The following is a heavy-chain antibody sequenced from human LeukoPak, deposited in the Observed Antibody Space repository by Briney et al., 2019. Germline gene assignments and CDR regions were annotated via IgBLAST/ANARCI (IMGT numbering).Heavy chain of an antibody. V-gene: IGHV1-46*01. CDR2: ISPSGGST. Sequence: ASVKVSCKAFEYTFTSNYMHWVRQAPGQGPEWMGVISPSGGSTTYAQKFQGRVTLTRDMSTSTAYMELSSLRSEDTAVYYCARGATLYCSSTSCYVGNWFDPWGQGTLVTASS. CDR1: EYTFTSNY. D-gene: IGHD2-2*01. J-gene: IGHJ5*02. CDR3: ARGATLYCSSTSCYVGNWFDP.